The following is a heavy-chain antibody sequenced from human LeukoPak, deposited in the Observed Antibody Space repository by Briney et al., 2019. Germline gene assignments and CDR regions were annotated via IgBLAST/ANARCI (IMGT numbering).Heavy chain of an antibody. V-gene: IGHV1-2*02. CDR2: INPNSGGT. D-gene: IGHD4-17*01. CDR1: GYTFTGYY. CDR3: ARDHETTVTTTFPDY. Sequence: RASVTVSCKASGYTFTGYYMHWVRQAPGQGLEWMGWINPNSGGTNYAQKFQGRVTMTRDTSISTAYMELSSLRSEDTAVYYCARDHETTVTTTFPDYWGQGTLVTVSS. J-gene: IGHJ4*02.